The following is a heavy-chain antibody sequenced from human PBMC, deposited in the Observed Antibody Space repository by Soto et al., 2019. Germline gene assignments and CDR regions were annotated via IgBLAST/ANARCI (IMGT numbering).Heavy chain of an antibody. CDR3: AKGIGTSRSRHYYYYGMDV. CDR1: GFTFSSYA. CDR2: ISGSGGST. Sequence: EVQLLESGGGLVQPGGSLRLSCAASGFTFSSYAMSWVRQAPGKGLEWVSAISGSGGSTYYADSVKGRFTISRDNSKNTLYLQKNSLRAEDTAVYYCAKGIGTSRSRHYYYYGMDVWGQGTTVTVSS. V-gene: IGHV3-23*01. D-gene: IGHD1-1*01. J-gene: IGHJ6*02.